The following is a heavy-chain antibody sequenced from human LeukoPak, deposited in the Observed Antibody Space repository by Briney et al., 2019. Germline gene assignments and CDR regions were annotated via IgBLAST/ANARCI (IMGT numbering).Heavy chain of an antibody. J-gene: IGHJ3*02. Sequence: GGSLRLSCAASGFTFSSYGMHWVRQAPGKGLEWVAVMSYDGSNKYYADSVKGRFTISRDNSKNTLYLQMNSLRAEDTAVYYCALAPDYGDYGDAFDIWGQGTMVTVSS. CDR1: GFTFSSYG. CDR2: MSYDGSNK. D-gene: IGHD4-17*01. V-gene: IGHV3-30*19. CDR3: ALAPDYGDYGDAFDI.